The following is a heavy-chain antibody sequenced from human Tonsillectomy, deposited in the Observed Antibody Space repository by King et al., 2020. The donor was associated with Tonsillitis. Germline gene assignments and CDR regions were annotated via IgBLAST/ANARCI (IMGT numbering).Heavy chain of an antibody. CDR2: INPNRGGT. J-gene: IGHJ5*02. V-gene: IGHV1-2*02. CDR3: AREDENWFDP. Sequence: VQLVESGAEVKKPGASVKVSCKASGYTFTGYHIHWGRQAPGQGLEWMGWINPNRGGTNYAQKFQGRVTMTRDTSISTTYMELSRLRSDDTAMYYCAREDENWFDPWGQGTLVTVSS. CDR1: GYTFTGYH.